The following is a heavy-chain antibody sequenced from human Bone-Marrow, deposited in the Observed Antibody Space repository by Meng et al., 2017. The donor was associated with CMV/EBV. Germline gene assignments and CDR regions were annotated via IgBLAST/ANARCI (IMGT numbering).Heavy chain of an antibody. CDR1: GYTFTSYG. V-gene: IGHV1-18*01. CDR3: ARDFGVGATLLEYYYYGMDV. CDR2: ISAYNGNT. Sequence: ASVKVSCKASGYTFTSYGISWVRQAPEQGLEWMGWISAYNGNTNYAQKLQGRVTMTTDTSTSTAYMELRSLRSDDTAVYYCARDFGVGATLLEYYYYGMDVWGQGTTVTVSS. J-gene: IGHJ6*02. D-gene: IGHD1-26*01.